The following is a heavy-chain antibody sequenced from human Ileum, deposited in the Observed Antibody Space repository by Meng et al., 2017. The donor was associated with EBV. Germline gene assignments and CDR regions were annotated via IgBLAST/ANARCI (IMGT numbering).Heavy chain of an antibody. J-gene: IGHJ4*02. CDR2: IKHSGSS. CDR3: ARGGDTSGYSLDY. V-gene: IGHV4-34*01. Sequence: QGQLQQWGAGLLKPSGILSLPCAVYGVSFSAYHWSWGRPPPGKGLEWIGEIKHSGSSNYNPSLKSRVTILVDTSKNQFSLKLSSVTAADTAVYYCARGGDTSGYSLDYWGQGILVTVSS. D-gene: IGHD3-22*01. CDR1: GVSFSAYH.